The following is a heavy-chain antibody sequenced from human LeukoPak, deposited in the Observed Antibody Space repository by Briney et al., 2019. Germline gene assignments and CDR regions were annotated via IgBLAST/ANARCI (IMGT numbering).Heavy chain of an antibody. CDR2: IHYDGKI. CDR3: ASGDGYLQPY. D-gene: IGHD2-21*01. J-gene: IGHJ4*02. V-gene: IGHV3-53*01. Sequence: GALRLSCAASGFSVSGKFMSWVRQAPGKGLEWVSIIHYDGKIRYAGSVGGRFTIYRDDSENTLFLQMNSLRVDDTAVYFCASGDGYLQPYWGQGTLVTVSS. CDR1: GFSVSGKF.